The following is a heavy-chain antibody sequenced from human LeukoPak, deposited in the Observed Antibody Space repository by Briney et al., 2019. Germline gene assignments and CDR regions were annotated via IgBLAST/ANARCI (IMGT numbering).Heavy chain of an antibody. CDR1: GFTFSNYG. D-gene: IGHD5/OR15-5a*01. V-gene: IGHV3-23*01. CDR3: AKASTSSLGAYFDY. Sequence: PGGSLRLSCAASGFTFSNYGVTWVRQAPGKGLEWVSAISGSGGSTYYADSVKGRFTISRDNSKNTLYLQMNSLRAEDTAVYYCAKASTSSLGAYFDYWGQGTLVTVSS. CDR2: ISGSGGST. J-gene: IGHJ4*02.